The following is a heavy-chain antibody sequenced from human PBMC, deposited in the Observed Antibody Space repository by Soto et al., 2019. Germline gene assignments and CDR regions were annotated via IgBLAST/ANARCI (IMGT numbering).Heavy chain of an antibody. D-gene: IGHD6-19*01. CDR2: IGVSGDGT. J-gene: IGHJ4*02. CDR1: GFPFSSYT. Sequence: WGALRLSCEASGFPFSSYTMNLVRLSPGKGLECVATIGVSGDGTYYGDSVKGRFTISRDNSKNTVYLQMNSLRADDTDIYYCARAREASVARVPSSYWGQGDXVTVYS. V-gene: IGHV3-23*01. CDR3: ARAREASVARVPSSY.